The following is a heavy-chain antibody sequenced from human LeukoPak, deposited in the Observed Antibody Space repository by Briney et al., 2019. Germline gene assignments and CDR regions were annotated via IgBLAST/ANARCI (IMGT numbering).Heavy chain of an antibody. V-gene: IGHV4-39*07. CDR1: GGSISSSSYY. CDR2: IYYSGST. CDR3: ARDFLGRVGYYYYYHMDV. Sequence: SETLSLTCTVSGGSISSSSYYWGWIRQPPGKGLEWIGSIYYSGSTYYNPSLKSRVTISVDTSKNQFSLKLSSVTAADTAVYYCARDFLGRVGYYYYYHMDVWGKGTTVTVS. D-gene: IGHD2/OR15-2a*01. J-gene: IGHJ6*03.